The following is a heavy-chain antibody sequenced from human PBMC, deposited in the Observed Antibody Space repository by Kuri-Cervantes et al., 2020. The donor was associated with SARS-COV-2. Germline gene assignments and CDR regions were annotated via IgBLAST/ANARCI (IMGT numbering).Heavy chain of an antibody. CDR2: IKQDGSEK. J-gene: IGHJ4*02. D-gene: IGHD5-24*01. Sequence: GESLKISCAASGFTFGSYWMSWVRQAPGKGLEWVANIKQDGSEKYYVDSVKGRFTISRDNAKNSLYLQMNSLRADDTALYYCARDKDGIEEFDYWGQGTLVTVSS. CDR3: ARDKDGIEEFDY. CDR1: GFTFGSYW. V-gene: IGHV3-7*01.